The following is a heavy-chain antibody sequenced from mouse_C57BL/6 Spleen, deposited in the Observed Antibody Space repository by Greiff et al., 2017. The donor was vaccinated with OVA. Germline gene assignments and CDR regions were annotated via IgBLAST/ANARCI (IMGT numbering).Heavy chain of an antibody. J-gene: IGHJ2*01. CDR2: IDPNSGGT. Sequence: QVQLKQPGAELVKPGASVKLSCKASGYTFTSYWMHWVKQRPGRGLEWIGRIDPNSGGTKYNEQFKSKATLTVDKPSSTAYMQLSSLTSEDSAVYYCARYGYDQFDYWGQGTTLTVSS. CDR3: ARYGYDQFDY. D-gene: IGHD2-2*01. CDR1: GYTFTSYW. V-gene: IGHV1-72*01.